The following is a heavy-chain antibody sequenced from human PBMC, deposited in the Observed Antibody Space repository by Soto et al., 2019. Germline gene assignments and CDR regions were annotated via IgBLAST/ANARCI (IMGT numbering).Heavy chain of an antibody. Sequence: GGSLRLSCAASGFTFSSYGMHWVRQAPGKGLEWVAVISYDGSNKYYADSVKGRFTISRDNSKNTLYLQMNSLRAEDTAVYYCAKDEGKAAAGLVDYWGQGTLVTVSS. CDR1: GFTFSSYG. CDR3: AKDEGKAAAGLVDY. CDR2: ISYDGSNK. V-gene: IGHV3-30*18. J-gene: IGHJ4*02. D-gene: IGHD6-13*01.